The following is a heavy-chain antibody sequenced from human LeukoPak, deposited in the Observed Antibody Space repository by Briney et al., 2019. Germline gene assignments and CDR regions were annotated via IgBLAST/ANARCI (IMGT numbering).Heavy chain of an antibody. CDR2: INPNSGGT. V-gene: IGHV1-2*02. CDR3: ARVPYYDILTGYYLYYYYYGMDV. CDR1: GYTFTGYY. D-gene: IGHD3-9*01. J-gene: IGHJ6*02. Sequence: ASVKVSCKASGYTFTGYYMHWVRQAPGQGLEWMGWINPNSGGTNYAQKFQGRVTMTRDTSISTAYMELSRLRSDDTAVYYCARVPYYDILTGYYLYYYYYGMDVWGQGITVTVSS.